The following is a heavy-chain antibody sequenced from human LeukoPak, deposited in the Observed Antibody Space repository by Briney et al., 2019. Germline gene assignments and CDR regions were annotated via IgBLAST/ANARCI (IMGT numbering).Heavy chain of an antibody. CDR2: ISAYNGNT. D-gene: IGHD6-13*01. CDR1: GYTFTSYG. Sequence: ASVKVSCKASGYTFTSYGISWVRQAPGQGLEWMGWISAYNGNTNYAQKLQGRVTMTTDTSTSTAYMELRSLRSDDTAVYYFARAPKAAAVISYYSMDVWGKGTTVTVSS. J-gene: IGHJ6*03. V-gene: IGHV1-18*01. CDR3: ARAPKAAAVISYYSMDV.